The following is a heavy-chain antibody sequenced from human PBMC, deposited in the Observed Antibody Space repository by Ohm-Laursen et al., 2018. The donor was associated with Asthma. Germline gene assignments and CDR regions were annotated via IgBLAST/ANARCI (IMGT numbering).Heavy chain of an antibody. D-gene: IGHD6-19*01. CDR1: GFTFSSYA. V-gene: IGHV3-23*01. Sequence: SLRLSCAASGFTFSSYAMSWVRQAPGKGLEWVSAISGSGGSTYYADSVKGRYTISRDNSKNTLYLQMNSLRAENTAVYYCAKGQLAQCQMTYYFNYWGQGTLVTVSS. J-gene: IGHJ4*02. CDR3: AKGQLAQCQMTYYFNY. CDR2: ISGSGGST.